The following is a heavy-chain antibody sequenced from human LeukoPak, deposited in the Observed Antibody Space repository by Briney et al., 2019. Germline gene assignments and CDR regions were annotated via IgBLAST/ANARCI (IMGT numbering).Heavy chain of an antibody. CDR1: GFTFSSYW. D-gene: IGHD4-23*01. V-gene: IGHV4-34*01. CDR3: ARDGGNAYYYYGMDV. CDR2: INHSGST. J-gene: IGHJ6*02. Sequence: GSLRLSCAASGFTFSSYWMSWVRQPPGKGLEWIGEINHSGSTNYNPSLKSRVTVSVDTSKNQFSLKLSSVTAADTAVYYCARDGGNAYYYYGMDVWGQGTTVTVSS.